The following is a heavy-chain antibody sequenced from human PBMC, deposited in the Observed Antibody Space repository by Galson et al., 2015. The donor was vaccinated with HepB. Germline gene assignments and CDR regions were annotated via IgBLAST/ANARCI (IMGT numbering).Heavy chain of an antibody. J-gene: IGHJ3*02. V-gene: IGHV3-33*08. CDR2: IWYDGSNK. Sequence: SLRLSCAASGFTFSSYGMHWVRQAPGKGLEWVAVIWYDGSNKYYADSVKGRFTISRDNSKNTLYLQMNSLRAEDTAVYYCGGTPGPSDAFDIWGQGTMVTVSS. D-gene: IGHD2-2*01. CDR3: GGTPGPSDAFDI. CDR1: GFTFSSYG.